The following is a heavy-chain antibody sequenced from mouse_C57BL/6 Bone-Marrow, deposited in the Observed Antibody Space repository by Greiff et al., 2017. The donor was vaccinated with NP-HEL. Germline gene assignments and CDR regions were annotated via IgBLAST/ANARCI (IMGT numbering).Heavy chain of an antibody. Sequence: QVQLKQSGAELVRPGTSVKMSCKASGYTFTNYWIGWAKQRPGHGLEWIGDIYPGGGYTNYNEKFKGKATLTADKSSSTAYMQFSSLTSEDSAIYYCARSSGPWYFDVWGTGTTVTVSS. D-gene: IGHD3-2*02. V-gene: IGHV1-63*01. CDR2: IYPGGGYT. CDR3: ARSSGPWYFDV. CDR1: GYTFTNYW. J-gene: IGHJ1*03.